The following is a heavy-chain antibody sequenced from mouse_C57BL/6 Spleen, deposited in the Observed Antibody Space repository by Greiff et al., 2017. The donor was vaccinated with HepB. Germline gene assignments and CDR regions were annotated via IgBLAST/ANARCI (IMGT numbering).Heavy chain of an antibody. CDR2: IHPNSGST. CDR3: ARSGYYGFDY. V-gene: IGHV1-64*01. CDR1: GYTFTSYW. J-gene: IGHJ2*01. D-gene: IGHD2-3*01. Sequence: VQLQQPGAELVKPGASVKLSCKASGYTFTSYWMHWVKQRPGQGLEWIGMIHPNSGSTNYNEKFKSKATLTVDKSSSTAYRQLSSLTSEDSAVYYCARSGYYGFDYWGQGTTLTVSS.